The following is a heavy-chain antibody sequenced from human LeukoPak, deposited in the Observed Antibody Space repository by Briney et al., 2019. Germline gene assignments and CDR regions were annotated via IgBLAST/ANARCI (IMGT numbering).Heavy chain of an antibody. CDR2: ISSSGSTI. Sequence: PGGSLRLSCAASGFTFSDYYMSWIRQAPGKGLEWVSYISSSGSTIYYADSVKGRFTISRDNAKNSLYLQMNSLRAEDTAVYYCARWPAAGRNYGMDVWGQGTTVTVSS. CDR3: ARWPAAGRNYGMDV. CDR1: GFTFSDYY. J-gene: IGHJ6*02. V-gene: IGHV3-11*01. D-gene: IGHD6-13*01.